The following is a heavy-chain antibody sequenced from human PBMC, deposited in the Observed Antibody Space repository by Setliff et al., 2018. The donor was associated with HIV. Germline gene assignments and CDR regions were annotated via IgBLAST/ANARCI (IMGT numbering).Heavy chain of an antibody. V-gene: IGHV3-64*01. CDR3: ARSYGSGNYYIDY. Sequence: GGSLRLSCAASGFTFSSYAMHWVRQAPGKGLEYVSYISSNGSSTFYANSVKGRCTISRDNSKNTLYLQMGSLRTEDMAVYYCARSYGSGNYYIDYWGQGTLVTVSS. J-gene: IGHJ4*02. D-gene: IGHD3-10*01. CDR2: ISSNGSST. CDR1: GFTFSSYA.